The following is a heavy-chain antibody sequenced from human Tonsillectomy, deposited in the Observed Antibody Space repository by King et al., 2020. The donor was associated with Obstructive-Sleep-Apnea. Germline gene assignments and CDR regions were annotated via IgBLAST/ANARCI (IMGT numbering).Heavy chain of an antibody. V-gene: IGHV4-39*07. J-gene: IGHJ3*02. CDR1: GGSISSSSYY. CDR3: ARDCLDAFDI. CDR2: IYYTGST. Sequence: LQLQESGPGLVKPSETLSLTCTVSGGSISSSSYYWGWIRQPPGKGLEWIGTIYYTGSTYYNPSLKSRVTISVDTSKNQFSLKLSSVTAADTAVYYCARDCLDAFDIWGQGTMVTVSS.